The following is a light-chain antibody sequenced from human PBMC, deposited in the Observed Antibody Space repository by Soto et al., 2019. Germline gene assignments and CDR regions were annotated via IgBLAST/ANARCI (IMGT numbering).Light chain of an antibody. Sequence: QSALTQPPSASGSPGQSVTISCTGTSSDVGSYNYVSWYQQHPGKAPKLMIYEVNKRPSGVSDRFSGSKSGKTASLTISGLQAEDEADYYCTSYAGDSAWVFGGGTQLTVL. CDR1: SSDVGSYNY. V-gene: IGLV2-23*02. CDR2: EVN. J-gene: IGLJ3*02. CDR3: TSYAGDSAWV.